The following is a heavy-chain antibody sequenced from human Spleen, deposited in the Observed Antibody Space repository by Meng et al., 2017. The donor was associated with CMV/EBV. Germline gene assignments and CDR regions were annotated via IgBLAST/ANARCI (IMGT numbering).Heavy chain of an antibody. Sequence: ASVKVSCKPSGGTFTSYGMSWVRQAPGQGLEWMGWISTYNGNTNYAQNFQGRVSMTTDTSTRTAYLELRSLRSDDTAVYYCAKAGYYPYYSYYGMDVWGQGTAVTVSS. V-gene: IGHV1-18*01. CDR1: GGTFTSYG. CDR2: ISTYNGNT. D-gene: IGHD3-22*01. CDR3: AKAGYYPYYSYYGMDV. J-gene: IGHJ6*02.